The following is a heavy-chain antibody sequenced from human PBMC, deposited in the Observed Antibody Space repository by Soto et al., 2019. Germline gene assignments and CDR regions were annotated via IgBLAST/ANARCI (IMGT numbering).Heavy chain of an antibody. D-gene: IGHD3-10*01. CDR3: ARDHPIRFGESWFDP. V-gene: IGHV4-31*03. J-gene: IGHJ5*02. CDR1: GGSISSGGYY. CDR2: IYYSGST. Sequence: PSETLSLTCTVSGGSISSGGYYWSWIRQHPGKGLEWIGYIYYSGSTYYNPSLKSRVTISVDTSKNQFSLKLSSVTAADTAVYYCARDHPIRFGESWFDPWGQGTLVTVSS.